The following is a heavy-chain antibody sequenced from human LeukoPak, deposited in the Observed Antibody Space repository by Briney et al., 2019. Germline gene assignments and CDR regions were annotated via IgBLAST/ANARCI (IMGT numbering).Heavy chain of an antibody. CDR1: GFTFTSSA. J-gene: IGHJ4*02. Sequence: GASVKVSCKASGFTFTSSAVQWVRQARGQRLEWIGWIVVGSGNTNYAQKFQERVTITRDMSTSTAYMELSSLRSGDTAVYYCATRRITMVRGVIGVDYWGQGTLVTVSS. V-gene: IGHV1-58*01. CDR3: ATRRITMVRGVIGVDY. CDR2: IVVGSGNT. D-gene: IGHD3-10*01.